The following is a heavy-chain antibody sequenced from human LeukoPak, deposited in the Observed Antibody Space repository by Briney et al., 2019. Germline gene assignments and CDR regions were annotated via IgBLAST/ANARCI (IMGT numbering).Heavy chain of an antibody. V-gene: IGHV1-69*05. J-gene: IGHJ4*02. CDR2: IIPIFGTA. CDR1: GVTFSSYA. D-gene: IGHD4-11*01. CDR3: ARGDDYSNYVLGY. Sequence: SVKVSCKASGVTFSSYAISWVRQAPGQGLEWMGRIIPIFGTASYTQKFQGRVTITTDESTSTAYMELSSLRSEDTAVYYCARGDDYSNYVLGYWGQGTLVSVSS.